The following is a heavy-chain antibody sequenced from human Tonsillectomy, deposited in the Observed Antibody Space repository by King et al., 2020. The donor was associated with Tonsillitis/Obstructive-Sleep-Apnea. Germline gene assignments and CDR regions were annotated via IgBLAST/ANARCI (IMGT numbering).Heavy chain of an antibody. CDR1: GDSISSYY. J-gene: IGHJ6*03. Sequence: QLQESGPGLVKPSETLSLTCTVSGDSISSYYWSWIRQPPGKGLEFIGYMYHSGSTNYNPSLKSRVTISVDTSKKQFSLKVSSVTAADTAVYYCARLVGYYYYMDVWGKGTTVTVSS. CDR3: ARLVGYYYYMDV. CDR2: MYHSGST. V-gene: IGHV4-59*08.